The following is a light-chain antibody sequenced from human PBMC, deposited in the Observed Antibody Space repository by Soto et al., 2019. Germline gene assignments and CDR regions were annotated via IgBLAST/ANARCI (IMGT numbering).Light chain of an antibody. V-gene: IGKV3-11*01. Sequence: EIVLTQSPATLSLSPGEGANLSCRASESLYSYLGWSQQKPGQTPRLLIYDTSKRATGVPARFSGSGSGTDYTLTISSLEPEDFAIYYCHEHGNWPRRTFGPGTTVDI. CDR3: HEHGNWPRRT. CDR2: DTS. CDR1: ESLYSY. J-gene: IGKJ3*01.